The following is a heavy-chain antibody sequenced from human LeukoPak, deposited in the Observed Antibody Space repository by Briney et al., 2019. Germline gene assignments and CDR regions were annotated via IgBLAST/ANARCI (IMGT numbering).Heavy chain of an antibody. Sequence: SETLSLTCTVSGYSISSSYYWGWIRQPPGKGLEWIGSIYHSGCPYYNPSLKSRVTISVDTSKNHFSLKLSSVTAADTAVYYCARGNWNDVVGYYFDYWGQGTLVTVSS. J-gene: IGHJ4*02. CDR1: GYSISSSYY. D-gene: IGHD1-1*01. V-gene: IGHV4-38-2*02. CDR2: IYHSGCP. CDR3: ARGNWNDVVGYYFDY.